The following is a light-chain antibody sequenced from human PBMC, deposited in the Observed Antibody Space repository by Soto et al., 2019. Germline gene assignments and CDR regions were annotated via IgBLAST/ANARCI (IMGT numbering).Light chain of an antibody. Sequence: QSALTQPASVSGSPGQSITISCTGTSTDVNGHNYVSWYQQHPGKAPKVIIYEVTNRPSGISHRFSGSKSGNTASLTISGLQAEDEADYYCCSYAGNNNFVVFGGGTKVTVL. CDR3: CSYAGNNNFVV. CDR2: EVT. J-gene: IGLJ2*01. CDR1: STDVNGHNY. V-gene: IGLV2-14*01.